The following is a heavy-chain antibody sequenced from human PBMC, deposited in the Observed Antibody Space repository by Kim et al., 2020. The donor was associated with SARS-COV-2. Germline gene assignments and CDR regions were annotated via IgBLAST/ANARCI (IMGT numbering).Heavy chain of an antibody. CDR2: ISYDGSNK. Sequence: GGSLRLSCAASGFTFSSYGMHWVRQAPGKGLEWVAVISYDGSNKYYADSVKGRFTISRDNSKNTLYLQMNSLRAEDTAVYYCAKDLGDTADGGYYYYYGMDVWGQGTTVTVSS. J-gene: IGHJ6*02. CDR1: GFTFSSYG. D-gene: IGHD5-18*01. V-gene: IGHV3-30*18. CDR3: AKDLGDTADGGYYYYYGMDV.